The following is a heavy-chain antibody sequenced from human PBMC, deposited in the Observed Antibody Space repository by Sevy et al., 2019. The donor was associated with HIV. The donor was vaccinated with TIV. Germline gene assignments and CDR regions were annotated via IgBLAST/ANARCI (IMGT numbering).Heavy chain of an antibody. D-gene: IGHD3-10*01. V-gene: IGHV4-31*03. CDR2: IYYSGST. CDR1: GGSISSGGYY. J-gene: IGHJ6*02. CDR3: ARDSKGEYSGMDV. Sequence: SETLSLTCTVSGGSISSGGYYWSWIRQHPGKGLEWIGYIYYSGSTYYNPSLKSRVTISVDTSKNQFSLKLSSVTAADTAVYYCARDSKGEYSGMDVWCQGTTVTVSS.